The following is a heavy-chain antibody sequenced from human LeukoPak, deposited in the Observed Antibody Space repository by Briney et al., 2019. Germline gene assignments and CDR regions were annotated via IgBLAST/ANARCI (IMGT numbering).Heavy chain of an antibody. V-gene: IGHV4-30-2*01. CDR3: ARARGGVMDDPIYYYDSSGSFNYFDY. J-gene: IGHJ4*02. D-gene: IGHD3-22*01. CDR2: IYHSGST. CDR1: GGSISSGGYS. Sequence: SETLSLTCAVSGGSISSGGYSWSWNRQPPGKGLEWIGYIYHSGSTYYNPSLKSRVTISVDRSKNQFSLKLSSVTAADTAVYYCARARGGVMDDPIYYYDSSGSFNYFDYWGQGTLVTVSS.